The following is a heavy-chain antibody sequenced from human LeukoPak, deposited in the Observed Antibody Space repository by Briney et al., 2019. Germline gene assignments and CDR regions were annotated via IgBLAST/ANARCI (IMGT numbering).Heavy chain of an antibody. CDR2: IYHSGST. CDR3: ARGQRGFRDFWSGYSEGKNWFDP. CDR1: GGSISSSNW. D-gene: IGHD3-3*01. J-gene: IGHJ5*02. V-gene: IGHV4-4*02. Sequence: PSETLSLTCAVSGGSISSSNWWSWVRQPPGKGLEWIGEIYHSGSTNYNPSLKSRVTISVDKSKNQFSLKLSSVTAADTAVYYCARGQRGFRDFWSGYSEGKNWFDPWGQGTLVTVSS.